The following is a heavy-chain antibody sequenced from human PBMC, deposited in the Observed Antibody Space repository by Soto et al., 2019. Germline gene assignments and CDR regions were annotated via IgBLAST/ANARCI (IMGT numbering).Heavy chain of an antibody. V-gene: IGHV4-59*01. CDR3: ARGVEPTAAYCF. CDR2: IYYSGST. Sequence: SETLSLTCTVSGGSISTYYWSWIRQPPGEGLEWIGYIYYSGSTNYNPSFKSRVTILLDTSKNQFSLKLSSVTAADTAVYYCARGVEPTAAYCFWGQGTVDPVSS. D-gene: IGHD3-16*01. CDR1: GGSISTYY. J-gene: IGHJ3*01.